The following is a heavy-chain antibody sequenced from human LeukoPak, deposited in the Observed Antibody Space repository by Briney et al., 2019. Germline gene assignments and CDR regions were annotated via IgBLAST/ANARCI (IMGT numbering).Heavy chain of an antibody. Sequence: SEALSLTCTVSGGSISSSSYYWCWIRQPPGKGLEWIGSIYYSGSTYYNPSLKSRVTISVDTSKNQFSLKLSSVTAADTAVYYCARHTIRGYDVSTFDYWGQGTLVTVSS. CDR1: GGSISSSSYY. CDR3: ARHTIRGYDVSTFDY. V-gene: IGHV4-39*01. J-gene: IGHJ4*02. CDR2: IYYSGST. D-gene: IGHD5-12*01.